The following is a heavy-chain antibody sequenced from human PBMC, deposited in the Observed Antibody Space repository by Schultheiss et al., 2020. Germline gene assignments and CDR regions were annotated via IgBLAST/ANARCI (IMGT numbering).Heavy chain of an antibody. J-gene: IGHJ5*02. Sequence: GSLRLSCAASGFTFSSYSMNWVRQAPGKGLEWVSSISSSSSYIYYADSVKGRFTISRDNAKNSLYLQMNSLRAEDTAVYYCARDQNGDSGWYHPGFDPWGQGTLVTVSS. D-gene: IGHD6-19*01. CDR1: GFTFSSYS. CDR3: ARDQNGDSGWYHPGFDP. CDR2: ISSSSSYI. V-gene: IGHV3-21*01.